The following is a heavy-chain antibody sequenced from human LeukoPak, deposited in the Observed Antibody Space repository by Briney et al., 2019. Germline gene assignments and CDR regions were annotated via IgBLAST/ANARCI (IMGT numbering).Heavy chain of an antibody. Sequence: KTSETLSLTCIVSGGSISSYYWSWIRQPPGKGLEWIGYIYYSGSTNYNPSLKSRVTISVDTSKNQFSLRLSSVTAADTAVYYCARERGSGWYDYWGQGTLVTVSS. CDR2: IYYSGST. J-gene: IGHJ4*02. CDR3: ARERGSGWYDY. CDR1: GGSISSYY. D-gene: IGHD6-19*01. V-gene: IGHV4-59*01.